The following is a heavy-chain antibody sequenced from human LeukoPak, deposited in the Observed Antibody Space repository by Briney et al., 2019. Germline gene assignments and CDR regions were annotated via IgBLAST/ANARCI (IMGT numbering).Heavy chain of an antibody. CDR3: AIDCTNGVCPFDY. V-gene: IGHV3-23*01. J-gene: IGHJ4*02. D-gene: IGHD2-8*01. CDR1: GFTFSDYY. Sequence: TGGSLRLSCAASGFTFSDYYMSWVRQAPGKGLEWVSTISGSGGSTYYADSVKGRFTISRDNSKNTLYLQMNSLRAEDTAVYYCAIDCTNGVCPFDYWGQGTLVTVSS. CDR2: ISGSGGST.